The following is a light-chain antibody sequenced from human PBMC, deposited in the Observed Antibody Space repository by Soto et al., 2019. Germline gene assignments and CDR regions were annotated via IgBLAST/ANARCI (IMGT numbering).Light chain of an antibody. Sequence: EIVLTQSPGTLSLSPGERGTLSCRAGQSLSSSSLAWYQQKPGQAPRLLIYGASNRASGVPDRFSGGGSGTDFTLTSSGLEPEDFAVYYCHQYESSPLTFGGGTKVEI. CDR1: QSLSSSS. CDR2: GAS. V-gene: IGKV3-20*01. J-gene: IGKJ4*01. CDR3: HQYESSPLT.